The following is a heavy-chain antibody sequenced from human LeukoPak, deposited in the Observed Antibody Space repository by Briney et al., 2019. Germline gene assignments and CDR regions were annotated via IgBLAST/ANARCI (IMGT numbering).Heavy chain of an antibody. V-gene: IGHV3-53*01. CDR3: AREASSCSSTSCTNWFDP. J-gene: IGHJ5*02. Sequence: GGSLRLSCAASGFTVSSNYMSWVRQAPGKGLEWVSVIYSGGSTYYADSVKGRFTISRDNSKNTLYLQMNSLRAEDTAVYYCAREASSCSSTSCTNWFDPWGQGTLVTVSS. CDR1: GFTVSSNY. D-gene: IGHD2-2*01. CDR2: IYSGGST.